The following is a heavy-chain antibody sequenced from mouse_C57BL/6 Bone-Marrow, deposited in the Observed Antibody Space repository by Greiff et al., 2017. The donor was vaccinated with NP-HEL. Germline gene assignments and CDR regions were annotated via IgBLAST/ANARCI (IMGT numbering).Heavy chain of an antibody. CDR2: ISSGSSTI. CDR3: ARGNDYDGGNYAMDY. CDR1: GFTFSDYG. V-gene: IGHV5-17*01. D-gene: IGHD2-4*01. Sequence: DVHLVESGGGLVKPGGSLKLSCAASGFTFSDYGMHWVRQAPEKGLEWVAYISSGSSTIYYADTVKGRFTISRDHAKNTLFLQMTSLRSEDTAMYYCARGNDYDGGNYAMDYWGQGTSVTVSS. J-gene: IGHJ4*01.